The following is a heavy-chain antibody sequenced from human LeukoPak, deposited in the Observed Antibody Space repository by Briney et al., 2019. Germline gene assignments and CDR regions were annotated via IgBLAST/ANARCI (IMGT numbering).Heavy chain of an antibody. CDR3: ARVLPGTTAGHFDY. CDR1: GFTFTSYA. J-gene: IGHJ4*02. CDR2: IYYSGST. V-gene: IGHV4-38-2*01. D-gene: IGHD1-1*01. Sequence: PGGSLRLSCAASGFTFTSYAMGWVRQAPGKGLEWIGSIYYSGSTYYNPSLKSRVTISVDTSKNQFYLKLSSVTAADTAVYYCARVLPGTTAGHFDYWGQGTLVTVSS.